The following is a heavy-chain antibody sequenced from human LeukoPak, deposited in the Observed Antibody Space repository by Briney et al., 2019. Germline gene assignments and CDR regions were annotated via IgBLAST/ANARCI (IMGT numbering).Heavy chain of an antibody. Sequence: KPSETLSLTCTVSGGSISSYYWSWIRQPAGKGLEWIGRIYTSGSTNYNPSLKSRVTMSVDTSKNQFSLKLSSVTAADTAVYYCARDSRTYSSSSLDPWGQGTLVTVSS. D-gene: IGHD6-6*01. CDR3: ARDSRTYSSSSLDP. CDR1: GGSISSYY. CDR2: IYTSGST. V-gene: IGHV4-4*07. J-gene: IGHJ5*02.